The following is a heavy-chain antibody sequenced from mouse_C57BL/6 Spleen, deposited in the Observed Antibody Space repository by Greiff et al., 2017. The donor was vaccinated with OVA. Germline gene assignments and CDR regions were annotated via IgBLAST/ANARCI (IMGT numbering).Heavy chain of an antibody. D-gene: IGHD2-4*01. Sequence: VKLVESGPGLVAPSQSLSITCTVSGFSLTSYGVSWVRQPPGKGLEWLGVIWGDGSTNYHSALISRLSISKDNSKSQVFLKLNSLQTDDTATYYCATQGYDYDGGETWFAYWGQGTLVTVSA. CDR3: ATQGYDYDGGETWFAY. CDR1: GFSLTSYG. J-gene: IGHJ3*01. V-gene: IGHV2-3*01. CDR2: IWGDGST.